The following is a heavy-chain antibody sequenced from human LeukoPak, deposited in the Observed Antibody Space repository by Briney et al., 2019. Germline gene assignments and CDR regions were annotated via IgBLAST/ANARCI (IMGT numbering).Heavy chain of an antibody. J-gene: IGHJ3*02. V-gene: IGHV3-74*01. D-gene: IGHD3-10*01. Sequence: GGSLRLSCAASGFTFSSYWMHWVRQAPGKGLVWVSRINSDGSSTSYADSVKGRFTISRDNAKNTLHLQMNSLRAEDTAVYYCSTGSGHAFDIWGRGTMVTVSS. CDR1: GFTFSSYW. CDR2: INSDGSST. CDR3: STGSGHAFDI.